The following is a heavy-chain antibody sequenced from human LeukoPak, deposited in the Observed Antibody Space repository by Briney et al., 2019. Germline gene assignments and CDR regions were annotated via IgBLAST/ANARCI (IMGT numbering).Heavy chain of an antibody. CDR2: ISTTSRYT. J-gene: IGHJ3*02. V-gene: IGHV3-21*01. CDR3: ARMHCTGGGGCSIRMGASHI. Sequence: PGGSLRLSCAASGFTFSTYDMNWVRQAPGKGLEWVSSISTTSRYTYYADPVRGRFTISRDNARNSLYLQMNSLRAEDTALYYCARMHCTGGGGCSIRMGASHIWGQGTMVTVSS. D-gene: IGHD2-8*02. CDR1: GFTFSTYD.